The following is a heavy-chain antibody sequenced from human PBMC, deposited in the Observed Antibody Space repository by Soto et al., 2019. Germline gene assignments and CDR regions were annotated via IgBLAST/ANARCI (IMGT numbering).Heavy chain of an antibody. CDR1: GGSISSYY. CDR3: ARTLCGGSGGSCYSGGYYYYYYGMDV. Sequence: QVQLQESGPGLVKPSETLSLTCTVSGGSISSYYWSWIRQPPGKGLEWIGYIYYSGSTTYNPSLKSRVTISVDTSTNHFSLKLSSASAADTAVYYCARTLCGGSGGSCYSGGYYYYYYGMDVWGQGTTVTVSS. D-gene: IGHD2-15*01. V-gene: IGHV4-59*01. J-gene: IGHJ6*02. CDR2: IYYSGST.